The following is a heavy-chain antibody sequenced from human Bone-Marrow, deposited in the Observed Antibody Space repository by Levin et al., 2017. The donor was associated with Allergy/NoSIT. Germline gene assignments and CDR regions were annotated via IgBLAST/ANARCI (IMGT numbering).Heavy chain of an antibody. D-gene: IGHD6-13*01. CDR2: IWYDGSEK. CDR1: GFTFSSYG. Sequence: PGGSLRLSCAASGFTFSSYGIHWVRQAPGKGLEWVAIIWYDGSEKYYADSVKGRFTVSRDNSKNTVYLQMNSLRAEDTAVYYCARDIGGWQQMGYWGQGTLVTVSS. CDR3: ARDIGGWQQMGY. V-gene: IGHV3-33*01. J-gene: IGHJ4*02.